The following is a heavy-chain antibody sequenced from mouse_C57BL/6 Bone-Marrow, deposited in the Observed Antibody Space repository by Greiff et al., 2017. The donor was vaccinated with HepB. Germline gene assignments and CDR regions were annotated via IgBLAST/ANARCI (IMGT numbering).Heavy chain of an antibody. CDR1: GYTFTSYW. J-gene: IGHJ4*01. Sequence: VQLQQPGAELVRPGTSVKLSCKASGYTFTSYWMHWVKQRPGQGLEWIGVIDPSDSYTNYNQKFKGKATLTVDTSSSTAYMQLSSLTSEDSAVYYCARYPYSNYYAMDYWGQGTSVTVSS. V-gene: IGHV1-59*01. D-gene: IGHD2-5*01. CDR3: ARYPYSNYYAMDY. CDR2: IDPSDSYT.